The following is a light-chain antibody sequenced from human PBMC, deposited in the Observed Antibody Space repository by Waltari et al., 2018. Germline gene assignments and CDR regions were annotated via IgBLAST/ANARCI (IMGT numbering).Light chain of an antibody. Sequence: DIVMTQSPDSLAVSLGERATTNSKSSQSVLYSSNNKNYLAWYQQKPGQPPKLLIYWASTRESGVPDRFSGSGSGTDFTLTISSLQAEDVAVYYCQQYYSTPQTFGQGTKVEIK. CDR2: WAS. CDR1: QSVLYSSNNKNY. J-gene: IGKJ1*01. CDR3: QQYYSTPQT. V-gene: IGKV4-1*01.